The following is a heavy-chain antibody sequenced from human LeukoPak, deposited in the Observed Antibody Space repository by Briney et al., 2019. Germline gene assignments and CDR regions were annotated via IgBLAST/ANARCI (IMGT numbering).Heavy chain of an antibody. CDR3: ARAETYYYDSSGYETPAVLDY. Sequence: PSETLSLTCAVYGGSFSGYYWSWIRQPPGKGLEWIGEINHSGSTNYNPSLKSRVTISVDTSKNQFSLKLSSVTAADTAVYYCARAETYYYDSSGYETPAVLDYWGQGTLVTVSS. V-gene: IGHV4-34*01. D-gene: IGHD3-22*01. J-gene: IGHJ4*02. CDR2: INHSGST. CDR1: GGSFSGYY.